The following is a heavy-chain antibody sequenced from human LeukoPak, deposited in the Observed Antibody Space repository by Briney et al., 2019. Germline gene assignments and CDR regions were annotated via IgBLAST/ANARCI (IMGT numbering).Heavy chain of an antibody. J-gene: IGHJ6*03. CDR2: ICTSGST. Sequence: SQTLSLTCTVSGGSISSGSYYWSWIRQPAGKGLEWIGRICTSGSTNYNPSLKSRVTISVDTSKNQFSLKLSSVTAADTAVYYCARLSIAVQLYYYYYMDVWGKGTTVTVSS. V-gene: IGHV4-61*02. CDR3: ARLSIAVQLYYYYYMDV. D-gene: IGHD6-19*01. CDR1: GGSISSGSYY.